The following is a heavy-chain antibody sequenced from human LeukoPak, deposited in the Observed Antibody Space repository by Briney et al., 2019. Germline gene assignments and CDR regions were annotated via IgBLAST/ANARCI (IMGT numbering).Heavy chain of an antibody. Sequence: GGSLRLSCVPSGFSFSNYAMSWVRQAPGKGLEWVSSISGSGGSTHYADSVKGRFTISRDKTKNTLYLQMNSLRAEDTAVYYCAKSSYYDASGYYREYYFDYWGQGTLVTISS. CDR3: AKSSYYDASGYYREYYFDY. V-gene: IGHV3-23*01. J-gene: IGHJ4*02. D-gene: IGHD3-22*01. CDR2: ISGSGGST. CDR1: GFSFSNYA.